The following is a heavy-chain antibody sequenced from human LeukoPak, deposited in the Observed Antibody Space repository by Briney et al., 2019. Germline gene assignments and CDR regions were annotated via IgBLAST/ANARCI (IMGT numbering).Heavy chain of an antibody. Sequence: GRSLRLSCAASGFTFSSYAMHWVRQAPGKGLEWVASIRFDGGNKYYAESVKGRVTISRDNSKNTLYLQMNSLRPEDTAVFYCARGRGSGTTYYMDVWGKGTTVTISS. V-gene: IGHV3-30*04. CDR2: IRFDGGNK. D-gene: IGHD3-10*01. CDR3: ARGRGSGTTYYMDV. CDR1: GFTFSSYA. J-gene: IGHJ6*03.